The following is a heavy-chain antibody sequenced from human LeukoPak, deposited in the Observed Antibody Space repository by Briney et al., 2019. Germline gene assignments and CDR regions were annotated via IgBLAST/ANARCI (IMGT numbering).Heavy chain of an antibody. D-gene: IGHD3-22*01. Sequence: GGSLRLPCAASGFTLSSYGMHWVRQAPGKGLEWVAFIRYDGSNKYYADSVKGRFTISRDNSKNTLYLQMNSLRAEDTAVYYCARVYYYDSSGYLNPFDYWGQGTLVTVSS. CDR1: GFTLSSYG. J-gene: IGHJ4*02. V-gene: IGHV3-30*02. CDR2: IRYDGSNK. CDR3: ARVYYYDSSGYLNPFDY.